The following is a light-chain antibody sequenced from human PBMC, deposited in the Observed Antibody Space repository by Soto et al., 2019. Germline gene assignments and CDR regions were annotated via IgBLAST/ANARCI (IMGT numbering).Light chain of an antibody. CDR3: QHYHSGHRIA. CDR1: QSISGTY. J-gene: IGKJ5*01. Sequence: DTVLTQSPGTLSLTSGERATLSCRASQSISGTYLAWYQQKPGQAPRLLIYGASSRATGITDRFSGSGSETDFTLTINRLEPEEFALYYCQHYHSGHRIAFGQGTRLEIK. V-gene: IGKV3-20*01. CDR2: GAS.